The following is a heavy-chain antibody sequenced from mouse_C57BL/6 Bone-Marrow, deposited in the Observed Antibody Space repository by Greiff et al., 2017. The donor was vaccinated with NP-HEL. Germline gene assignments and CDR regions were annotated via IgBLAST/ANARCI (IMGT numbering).Heavy chain of an antibody. Sequence: QVQLKQPGAELVRPGSSVKLSCKASGYTFTSYWMHWVKQRPIQGLEWIGNIDPSDSETHYNQKFKDKATLTVDKSSSTAYMQLSSLTSEDSAVYYCARGAYIKDFDYWGQGTTLTVSS. CDR1: GYTFTSYW. CDR2: IDPSDSET. V-gene: IGHV1-52*01. D-gene: IGHD1-2*01. J-gene: IGHJ2*01. CDR3: ARGAYIKDFDY.